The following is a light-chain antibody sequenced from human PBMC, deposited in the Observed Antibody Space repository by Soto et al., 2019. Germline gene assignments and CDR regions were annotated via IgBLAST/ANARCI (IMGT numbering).Light chain of an antibody. CDR2: DAS. J-gene: IGKJ1*01. CDR3: QQYNGYGR. Sequence: ELVLTQSPAALSLSPGERATLSCRASQSIGYYLAWYQEKPGQAPRLLIYDASTRAPGFPARFSGSGSGTEFTLTISSLDPDDFATYYCQQYNGYGRFGQGTKVDIK. CDR1: QSIGYY. V-gene: IGKV3-11*01.